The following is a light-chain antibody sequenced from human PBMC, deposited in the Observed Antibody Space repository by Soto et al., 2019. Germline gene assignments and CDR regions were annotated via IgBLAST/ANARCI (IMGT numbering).Light chain of an antibody. CDR2: GAS. V-gene: IGKV3-15*01. CDR1: QSVRSN. J-gene: IGKJ1*01. Sequence: EIVMTQSPATLSVSPAERATLSCTATQSVRSNLAWYQKKPGQAPRLVIFGASTRATGIPARFSGSGSWTELTLTISILQSEDFAVYYCQQYNNWPTWTFGQGTKVDIK. CDR3: QQYNNWPTWT.